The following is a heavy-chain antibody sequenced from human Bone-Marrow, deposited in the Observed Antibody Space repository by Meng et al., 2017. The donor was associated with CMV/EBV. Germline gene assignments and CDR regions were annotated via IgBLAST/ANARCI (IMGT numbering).Heavy chain of an antibody. CDR3: ARVRVTYYEFWSGTFGMDV. CDR1: GFTFSSSW. CDR2: IKGDGSEK. D-gene: IGHD3-3*01. Sequence: GESLKISCAASGFTFSSSWMSWVRQAPGKGLEWVAKIKGDGSEKYYLDSVKGRFTISRDNAKNSVYLQMNSLRAEDTAVYYCARVRVTYYEFWSGTFGMDVWGQGTTVTVSS. J-gene: IGHJ6*01. V-gene: IGHV3-7*01.